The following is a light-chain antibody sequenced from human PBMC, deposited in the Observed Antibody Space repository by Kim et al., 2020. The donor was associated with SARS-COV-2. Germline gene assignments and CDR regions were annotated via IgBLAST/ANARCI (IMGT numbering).Light chain of an antibody. CDR1: NSDVGGYDY. Sequence: QSVVTQPASVSGSPGQSITISCTGSNSDVGGYDYVSWYQQHPDKAPKLLIYDVSKRPSGVSNRFSGSKSGNTASLTISGLQAEDEADYYCSSSTTNNTLIFGGGTQLTVL. CDR3: SSSTTNNTLI. J-gene: IGLJ2*01. V-gene: IGLV2-14*03. CDR2: DVS.